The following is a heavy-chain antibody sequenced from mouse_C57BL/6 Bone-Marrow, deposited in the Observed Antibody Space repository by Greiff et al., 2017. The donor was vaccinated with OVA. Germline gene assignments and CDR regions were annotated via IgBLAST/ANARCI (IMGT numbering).Heavy chain of an antibody. J-gene: IGHJ3*01. CDR1: GFTFSSYG. CDR2: ISSGGSYT. Sequence: EVQLVESGGDLVKPGGSLKLSCAASGFTFSSYGMSWVRQTPDKRLEWVATISSGGSYTYYPDSVKGRFTISRDNAKNTLYLQMSSLKSEDTAMYYCARHGYGSSYVRAYWGQGTLVTVSA. D-gene: IGHD1-1*01. V-gene: IGHV5-6*01. CDR3: ARHGYGSSYVRAY.